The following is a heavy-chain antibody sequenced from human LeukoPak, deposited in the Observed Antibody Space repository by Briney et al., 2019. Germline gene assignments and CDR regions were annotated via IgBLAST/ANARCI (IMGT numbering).Heavy chain of an antibody. V-gene: IGHV3-15*04. D-gene: IGHD3-3*01. Sequence: GGSLRLSCAASGPTFRNAFISWVRQAPGKGPEWVGRIESKVDGGTTDYPAPLKGRFTISRDDSENTLYLQMNSVKTEDTGVYYCSTSPGITVLGVVTDYWGQGALVIVSS. CDR3: STSPGITVLGVVTDY. CDR1: GPTFRNAF. J-gene: IGHJ4*02. CDR2: IESKVDGGTT.